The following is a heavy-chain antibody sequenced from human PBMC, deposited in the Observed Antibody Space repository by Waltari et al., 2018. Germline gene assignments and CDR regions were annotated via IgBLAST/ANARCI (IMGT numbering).Heavy chain of an antibody. Sequence: EVQLVQSGAEVKKPGESLRISCKGSGYSFTSYWISWVRQMPGKGLEWMGRIDPSDCYTNSSPSFQGHVTISADKSISTAYLQWSSLKASDTAMYYCARHLGITGTTIHFDYWGQGTLVTVSS. D-gene: IGHD1-7*01. CDR2: IDPSDCYT. CDR1: GYSFTSYW. V-gene: IGHV5-10-1*03. CDR3: ARHLGITGTTIHFDY. J-gene: IGHJ4*02.